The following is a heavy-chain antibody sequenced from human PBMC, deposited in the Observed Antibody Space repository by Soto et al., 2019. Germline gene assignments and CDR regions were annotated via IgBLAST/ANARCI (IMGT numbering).Heavy chain of an antibody. D-gene: IGHD3-10*01. CDR3: AGWFGELSHYYGMDV. CDR1: GYTFTSYA. CDR2: INAGNGNT. J-gene: IGHJ6*02. Sequence: GASVKVSCKASGYTFTSYAMHWVRQAPGQGLEWMGGINAGNGNTKYAQKFQGRVTITADESTSTAYMELSSLRSEDTAVYYCAGWFGELSHYYGMDVWGQGTTVTVSS. V-gene: IGHV1-3*01.